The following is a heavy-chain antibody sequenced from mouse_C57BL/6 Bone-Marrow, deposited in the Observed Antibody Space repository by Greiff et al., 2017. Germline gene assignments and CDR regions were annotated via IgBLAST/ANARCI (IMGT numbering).Heavy chain of an antibody. Sequence: DVQLVESGGGLVKPGGSLKLSCAASGFTFSSYTMSWVRQTPEKRLEWVATISGDGGNTYYPDSVKGRFTISRDNAKNTLYLQMSSLRSEDTALYYCASNYVNAMDYWGQGTSVTVSS. CDR3: ASNYVNAMDY. CDR2: ISGDGGNT. CDR1: GFTFSSYT. D-gene: IGHD2-1*01. V-gene: IGHV5-9*01. J-gene: IGHJ4*01.